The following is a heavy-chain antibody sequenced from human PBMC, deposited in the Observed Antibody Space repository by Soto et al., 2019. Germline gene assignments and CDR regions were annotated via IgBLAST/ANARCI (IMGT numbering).Heavy chain of an antibody. D-gene: IGHD2-15*01. CDR2: IYSGGST. V-gene: IGHV3-66*01. CDR1: GFTVSSNY. CDR3: ARAVVVAATGYYFDY. J-gene: IGHJ4*02. Sequence: GGSLRLSCAASGFTVSSNYMSWVRQAPGKGLEWVSVIYSGGSTYYADSVKGRFTISRDNSKNRLYFKMNSLRAEDTAVYYCARAVVVAATGYYFDYWGQGTLVTVSS.